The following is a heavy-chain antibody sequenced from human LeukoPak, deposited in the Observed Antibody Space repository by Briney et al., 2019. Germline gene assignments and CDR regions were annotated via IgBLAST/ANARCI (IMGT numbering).Heavy chain of an antibody. Sequence: GGSLRLSCAASGFTFSSYWMHWVRQTPGKGLVWVSRINSDGSTTTYADSVKGRFTISRDNAKNTLYLQMNSLRDEDTAVYYCTRGGVDYWGQGTLVIVSS. J-gene: IGHJ4*02. CDR2: INSDGSTT. CDR3: TRGGVDY. V-gene: IGHV3-74*01. CDR1: GFTFSSYW. D-gene: IGHD3-10*01.